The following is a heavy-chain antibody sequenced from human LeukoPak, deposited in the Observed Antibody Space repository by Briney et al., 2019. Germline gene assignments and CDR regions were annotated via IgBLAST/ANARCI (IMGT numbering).Heavy chain of an antibody. CDR1: GFTFSSYE. CDR2: IFGSGSTI. D-gene: IGHD3-10*01. V-gene: IGHV3-48*03. CDR3: AGSYYNVFDY. Sequence: GGSLRLSCAASGFTFSSYEMNWVRQAPGKGLEWISYIFGSGSTIYYANSVKGRFTISRDNAKNSLYLQMNSLRAEDTAVYYCAGSYYNVFDYWGQGTLVTVSS. J-gene: IGHJ4*02.